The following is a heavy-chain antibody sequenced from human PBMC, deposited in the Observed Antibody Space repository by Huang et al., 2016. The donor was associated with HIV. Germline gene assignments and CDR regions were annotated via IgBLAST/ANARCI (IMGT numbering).Heavy chain of an antibody. Sequence: QVQLVESGGGVVQPGRSLRISCAASGFTFSSYGMQWVRQAPGKGLVGVAVISDDGKTKYYADSVKGRFSISRDNSKTTVYLQLNSLRVEDTAVYYCAKGGSAAAVLDFWGQGTLVTVSS. CDR2: ISDDGKTK. D-gene: IGHD6-13*01. J-gene: IGHJ4*02. CDR3: AKGGSAAAVLDF. CDR1: GFTFSSYG. V-gene: IGHV3-30*18.